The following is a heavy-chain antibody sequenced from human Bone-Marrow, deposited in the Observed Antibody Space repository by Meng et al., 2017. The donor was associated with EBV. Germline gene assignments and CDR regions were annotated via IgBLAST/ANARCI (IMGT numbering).Heavy chain of an antibody. Sequence: VQLVQSGAEGKKPGASVKVSCKASGYTFRGYYRHWVRQAPGQGLEWMGRINPNSGGTNYAQKFQGRVTMSRDTSISTAYMELSRLRSDDTALYYCARDLTNDYFDYWGQGTLVTVSS. CDR2: INPNSGGT. CDR1: GYTFRGYY. CDR3: ARDLTNDYFDY. D-gene: IGHD3-3*01. V-gene: IGHV1-2*06. J-gene: IGHJ4*02.